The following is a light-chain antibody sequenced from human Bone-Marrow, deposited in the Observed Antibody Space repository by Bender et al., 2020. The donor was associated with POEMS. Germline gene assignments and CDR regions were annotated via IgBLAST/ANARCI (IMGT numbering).Light chain of an antibody. CDR1: SSNIGAHA. CDR3: AVWDARVNGWV. J-gene: IGLJ3*02. Sequence: QSVLTQPPSASGTPGQRVTISCSGGSSNIGAHAVNWYQHLPGTAPKLLIYSSHRRPSEVPDRFSGSRSGTSASLAISGLQSEDEADYYCAVWDARVNGWVIGQGTRLTVL. CDR2: SSH. V-gene: IGLV1-44*01.